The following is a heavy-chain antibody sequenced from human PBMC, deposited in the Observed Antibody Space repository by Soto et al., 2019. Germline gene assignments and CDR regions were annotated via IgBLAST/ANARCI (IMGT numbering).Heavy chain of an antibody. CDR2: IRSKSDGETT. D-gene: IGHD2-15*01. V-gene: IGHV3-15*01. J-gene: IGHJ1*01. CDR1: ELSFRDTW. CDR3: TTGFPFSGALYEH. Sequence: PGGSLRLSCAASELSFRDTWMIWVRQAPGKGLEWVGRIRSKSDGETTEYAAPVKGRFTISRDDSANTPYLLMNSLKSDDTAVYYCTTGFPFSGALYEHWGHGTQVTVSS.